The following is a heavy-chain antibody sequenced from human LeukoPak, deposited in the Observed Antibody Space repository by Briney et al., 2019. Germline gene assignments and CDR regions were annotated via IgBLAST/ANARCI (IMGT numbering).Heavy chain of an antibody. CDR2: IYHSGST. V-gene: IGHV4-38-2*02. D-gene: IGHD2-2*01. Sequence: SETLSLTCTVSGYSISSGYYWGWIRQPPGKGLEWIGSIYHSGSTYYNPSLKSRVTISVDTSKNQFSLKLSSVTAADTAVYYCARDPDIVVVPAADWGQGTLVTVS. CDR1: GYSISSGYY. CDR3: ARDPDIVVVPAAD. J-gene: IGHJ4*02.